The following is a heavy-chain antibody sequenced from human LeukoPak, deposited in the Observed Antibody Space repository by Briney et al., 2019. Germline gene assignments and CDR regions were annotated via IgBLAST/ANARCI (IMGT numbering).Heavy chain of an antibody. Sequence: SETLSLTCSVSGGAISRYYWSWIRQPPGKGLEWIGYIYYSGSTNYNPSLKSRVTISVDTSKNQFSLKLSSVTAADTAVYYCAGWNSGSYDYWGQGTLVTVSS. CDR1: GGAISRYY. CDR2: IYYSGST. V-gene: IGHV4-59*01. J-gene: IGHJ4*02. D-gene: IGHD1-26*01. CDR3: AGWNSGSYDY.